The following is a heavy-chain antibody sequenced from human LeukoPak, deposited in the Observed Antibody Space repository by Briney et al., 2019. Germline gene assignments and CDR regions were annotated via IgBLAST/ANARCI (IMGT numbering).Heavy chain of an antibody. J-gene: IGHJ4*02. D-gene: IGHD1-26*01. Sequence: KPGASVKVSCKASGYTFTSYGISWVRQAPGQGLEWMGWISAYNGNINYVQKLQGRVTMTTDTSTSTAYMELRSLRSDDTAVYYCARDLHFELLGDLGSSGTWGQGTLVTVSS. CDR3: ARDLHFELLGDLGSSGT. CDR1: GYTFTSYG. CDR2: ISAYNGNI. V-gene: IGHV1-18*01.